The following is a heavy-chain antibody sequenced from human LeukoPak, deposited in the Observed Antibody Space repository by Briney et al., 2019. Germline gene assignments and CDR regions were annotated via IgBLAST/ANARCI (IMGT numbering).Heavy chain of an antibody. CDR1: GGSISSYY. D-gene: IGHD3-3*01. V-gene: IGHV4-4*07. CDR3: ASMSDFWSGSTLFDY. J-gene: IGHJ4*02. CDR2: IYSSGST. Sequence: KPSETLSLTCTVSGGSISSYYWIWIRQPAGKGLEWIGRIYSSGSTNYNPSLKSRVTMSVDTTKNQFSLKLSSVTAADTAVYYCASMSDFWSGSTLFDYWGQGTLVTVSS.